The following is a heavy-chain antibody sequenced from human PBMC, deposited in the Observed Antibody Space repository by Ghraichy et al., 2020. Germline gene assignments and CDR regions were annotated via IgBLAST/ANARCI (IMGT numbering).Heavy chain of an antibody. CDR3: ARGSTVVRFYSYDGMDV. J-gene: IGHJ6*02. D-gene: IGHD4-23*01. CDR1: GFTFSSYS. Sequence: GGSLRLSCVGSGFTFSSYSMNWVRQSPGKGLEWVSYITGSGRTKSYADSVKGRFTISRDNAQNSLYLQMNSLRDEDTAVYYCARGSTVVRFYSYDGMDVWSQGTTVTVSS. V-gene: IGHV3-48*02. CDR2: ITGSGRTK.